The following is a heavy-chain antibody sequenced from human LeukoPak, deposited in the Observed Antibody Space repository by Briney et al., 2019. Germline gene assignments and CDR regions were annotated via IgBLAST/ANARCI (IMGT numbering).Heavy chain of an antibody. CDR3: ARRYTASPGERFDY. J-gene: IGHJ4*02. CDR1: GGSIRSYY. Sequence: PSETLSLTCTVSGGSIRSYYWSWIRQPPGKGLEWIGYIYSSGNTNYNPSLNSRVTISLDTSKNQFSLMLRSLTAADTAMYYCARRYTASPGERFDYWGQGTLVTVSS. CDR2: IYSSGNT. D-gene: IGHD2-2*02. V-gene: IGHV4-59*08.